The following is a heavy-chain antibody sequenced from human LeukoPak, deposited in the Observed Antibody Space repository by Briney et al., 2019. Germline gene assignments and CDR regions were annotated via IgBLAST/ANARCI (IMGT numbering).Heavy chain of an antibody. CDR2: INPGGSST. CDR3: AGGTTNTKGAFDM. D-gene: IGHD2-8*01. J-gene: IGHJ3*02. CDR1: GYTFTNYY. V-gene: IGHV1-46*01. Sequence: GASVKVSCKASGYTFTNYYIHWVRQAPGQGLEWMGIINPGGSSTSYAQKFQGRVTMTRDTSTSTVYMELSSLRSEDTAVYYCAGGTTNTKGAFDMWGQGTMVTVSS.